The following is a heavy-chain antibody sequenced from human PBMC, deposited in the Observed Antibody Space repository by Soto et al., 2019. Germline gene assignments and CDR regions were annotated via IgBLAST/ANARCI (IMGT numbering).Heavy chain of an antibody. CDR2: IYPGDSDT. CDR1: GYGFASCS. Sequence: VKMTWKEAGYGFASCSSCSVRQMPGKGLEWMGIIYPGDSDTRYSPSFQGQVTISADKSISTAYLQWSSLKASDTAMYYCARLFRYGSGSSGMDVWGQGTTVTVSS. V-gene: IGHV5-51*01. J-gene: IGHJ6*02. D-gene: IGHD3-10*01. CDR3: ARLFRYGSGSSGMDV.